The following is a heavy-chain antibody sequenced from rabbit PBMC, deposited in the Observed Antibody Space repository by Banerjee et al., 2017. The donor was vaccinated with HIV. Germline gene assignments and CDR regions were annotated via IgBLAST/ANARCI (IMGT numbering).Heavy chain of an antibody. CDR1: GIDFSGYYY. J-gene: IGHJ3*01. Sequence: QQQLEESGGGLVKPGGTLTLTCKASGIDFSGYYYMCWVRQAPGKGLEWIGCIYTGSGGSTYYANWAKGRFTISKTSSTTVTLQMASLTAADTATYFCARDVTWGDWELWGQGTLVTVS. CDR3: ARDVTWGDWEL. CDR2: IYTGSGGST. D-gene: IGHD4-1*01. V-gene: IGHV1S45*01.